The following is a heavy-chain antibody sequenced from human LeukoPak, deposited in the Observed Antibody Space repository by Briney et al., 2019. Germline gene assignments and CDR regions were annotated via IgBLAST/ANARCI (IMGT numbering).Heavy chain of an antibody. CDR2: ISSSGDST. Sequence: GGSLRLSCAASGFIFSIYAMHWVRQAPGKGLEYVSAISSSGDSTYYENSVKGRFIISRDNSKNTLYLQMGGLRTEDMAVYYCASGSHGRYSSSWYSLWGQGTLVTVSS. D-gene: IGHD6-13*01. CDR3: ASGSHGRYSSSWYSL. V-gene: IGHV3-64*01. CDR1: GFIFSIYA. J-gene: IGHJ4*02.